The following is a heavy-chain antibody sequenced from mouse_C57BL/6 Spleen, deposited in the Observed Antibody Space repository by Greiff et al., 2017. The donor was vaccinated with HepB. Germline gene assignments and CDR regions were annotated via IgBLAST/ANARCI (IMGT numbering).Heavy chain of an antibody. Sequence: VQLQQPGAELVRPGSSVKLSCKASGYTFTSYWMHWVKQRPIQGLEWIGNIDPSDSETHYNQKFKDKATLTVDKSSSTAYMQLSSLTSEDSAVYYCARSPLFITTVVGFDYWGQGTTLTVSS. D-gene: IGHD1-1*01. CDR2: IDPSDSET. CDR3: ARSPLFITTVVGFDY. CDR1: GYTFTSYW. V-gene: IGHV1-52*01. J-gene: IGHJ2*01.